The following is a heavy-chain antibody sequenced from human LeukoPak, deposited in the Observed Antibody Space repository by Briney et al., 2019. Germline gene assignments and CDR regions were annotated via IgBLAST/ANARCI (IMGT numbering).Heavy chain of an antibody. Sequence: GSVKVSCKASGYTFTGYYMHWVRQAPGQGLGWMGWINPNSGGTNYAQKFQGRVTMTRDTSISTAYMELSRLRSDDTAVYYCARDRSTMVRGVIPPYFDYWGQGTLVTVSS. CDR2: INPNSGGT. CDR1: GYTFTGYY. V-gene: IGHV1-2*02. J-gene: IGHJ4*02. D-gene: IGHD3-10*01. CDR3: ARDRSTMVRGVIPPYFDY.